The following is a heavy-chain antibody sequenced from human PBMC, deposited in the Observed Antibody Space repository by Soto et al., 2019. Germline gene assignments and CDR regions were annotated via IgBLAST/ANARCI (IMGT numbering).Heavy chain of an antibody. CDR1: GFTFSGYA. Sequence: GGSLRLSCAASGFTFSGYAMCWVRQAPGKGLEWVSAIIGIGGSTYYADSVKGRFTISRDNFKNTLYLQTNSLRAEDTALYYCANLGGGYEFGYYFDYWGQGTLVTVSS. CDR2: IIGIGGST. J-gene: IGHJ4*02. V-gene: IGHV3-23*01. D-gene: IGHD5-12*01. CDR3: ANLGGGYEFGYYFDY.